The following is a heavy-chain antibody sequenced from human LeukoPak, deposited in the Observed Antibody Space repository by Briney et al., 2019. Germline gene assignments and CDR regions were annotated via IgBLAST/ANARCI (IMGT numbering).Heavy chain of an antibody. J-gene: IGHJ4*02. CDR2: INPNSGGT. V-gene: IGHV1-2*02. D-gene: IGHD6-13*01. CDR3: ARDPGAWIAAGDAIDY. Sequence: ASVKVSCKASGYTFTGYYIHWVRQAPGQGLECMGWINPNSGGTNYAQKFQGRVTMTRDTSISTAYMELSRLRSDDTAVYYCARDPGAWIAAGDAIDYWGQGILVTVSS. CDR1: GYTFTGYY.